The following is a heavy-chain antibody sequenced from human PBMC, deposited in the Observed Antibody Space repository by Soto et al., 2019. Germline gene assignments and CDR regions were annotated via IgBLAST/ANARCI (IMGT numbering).Heavy chain of an antibody. CDR2: IIPIFGTA. V-gene: IGHV1-69*12. J-gene: IGHJ4*02. CDR1: GGTFSSYA. D-gene: IGHD3-22*01. CDR3: AREDDSSGYSDY. Sequence: QAQLVQSAAKVKKPGSSVKVSCKASGGTFSSYAISWVRQAPGQGLEWMGGIIPIFGTANYAQKFQGRVTITADESTSTAYMELSSLRSEDTAVYYCAREDDSSGYSDYWGQGTLVTVSS.